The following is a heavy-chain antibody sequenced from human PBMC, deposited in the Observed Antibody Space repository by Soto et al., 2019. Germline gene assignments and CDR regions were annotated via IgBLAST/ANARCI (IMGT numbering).Heavy chain of an antibody. CDR3: AKSPPLYDYRIGIDL. D-gene: IGHD4-4*01. CDR1: GFTFSSYG. J-gene: IGHJ2*01. V-gene: IGHV3-30*18. CDR2: ISYDGSNK. Sequence: QVQLVESGGGVVQPGRSLRLSCAASGFTFSSYGMHWVRQAPGKGLEWVAVISYDGSNKYYADSVKGRFTISRDNSKNPLLLEINSPRSGDTAVYYCAKSPPLYDYRIGIDLWGRGTLVTVSS.